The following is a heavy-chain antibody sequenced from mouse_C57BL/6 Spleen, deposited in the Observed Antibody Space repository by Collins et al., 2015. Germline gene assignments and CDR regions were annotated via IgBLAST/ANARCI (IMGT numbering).Heavy chain of an antibody. Sequence: LQQPGSELVRPGASVKLSCKASGYTFTSYWMHWVKQRHGQGLEWIGNIYPGSGSTNYDEKFKSKGTLTVDTSSSTAYMHLSSLTSEDSAVYYCTAYDYDRFDYWGQGTTLTVSS. D-gene: IGHD2-4*01. CDR2: IYPGSGST. V-gene: IGHV1S22*01. CDR1: GYTFTSYW. CDR3: TAYDYDRFDY. J-gene: IGHJ2*01.